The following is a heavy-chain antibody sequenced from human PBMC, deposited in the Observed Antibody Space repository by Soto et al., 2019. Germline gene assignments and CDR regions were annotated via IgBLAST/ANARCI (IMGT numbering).Heavy chain of an antibody. V-gene: IGHV1-18*04. CDR2: ISTYNGNT. Sequence: ASVKVSCKASGYTFTSYGISWVRQAPGQGLEWMGWISTYNGNTNYAQKLQGRVTMTTDTSTSTAYMELRSLRSDDTAVYYCASATNSSTAYGMDVWGQGTTVTVSS. D-gene: IGHD1-26*01. CDR3: ASATNSSTAYGMDV. J-gene: IGHJ6*02. CDR1: GYTFTSYG.